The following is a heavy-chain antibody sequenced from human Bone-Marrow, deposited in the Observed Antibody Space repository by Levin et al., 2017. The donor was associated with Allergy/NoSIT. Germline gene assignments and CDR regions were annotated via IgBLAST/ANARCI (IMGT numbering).Heavy chain of an antibody. CDR1: GFSFGSFG. CDR2: ISYDGINK. D-gene: IGHD6-13*01. V-gene: IGHV3-30*18. CDR3: AKVPALGYSSSWYGPSWYVDL. Sequence: GGSLRLSCVASGFSFGSFGMHWVRQAPGKGLEWVAAISYDGINKYYADSVRGRFTISRDNSKNTVNLQMNSLRAEDTAVYYCAKVPALGYSSSWYGPSWYVDLWGRGTLVTVSS. J-gene: IGHJ2*01.